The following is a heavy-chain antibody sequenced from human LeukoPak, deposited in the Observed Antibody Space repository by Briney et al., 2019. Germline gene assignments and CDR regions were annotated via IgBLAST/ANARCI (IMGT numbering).Heavy chain of an antibody. CDR3: ARDGGVTGIGDY. CDR1: EDTFTRHY. D-gene: IGHD2-8*02. CDR2: IIPIFGTA. V-gene: IGHV1-69*13. J-gene: IGHJ4*02. Sequence: ASVKVSCKASEDTFTRHYMHWVRQAPGQGLEWMGGIIPIFGTANYAQKFQGRVTITADESTSTAYMELSSLRSEDTAVYYCARDGGVTGIGDYWGQGTLVTVSS.